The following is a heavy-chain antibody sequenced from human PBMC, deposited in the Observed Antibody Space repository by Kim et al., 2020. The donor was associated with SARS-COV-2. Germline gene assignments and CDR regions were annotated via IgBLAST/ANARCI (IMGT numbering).Heavy chain of an antibody. CDR2: IYYSGST. Sequence: SETLSPTCTVSGASISSYYWSWIRQPPGKGLEWIGYIYYSGSTNYNPSLKSRVTISVDTSKNQFSLKLSSVTAADTAVYYCARGFDYWGQGTLVTVSS. CDR3: ARGFDY. CDR1: GASISSYY. J-gene: IGHJ4*02. V-gene: IGHV4-59*01.